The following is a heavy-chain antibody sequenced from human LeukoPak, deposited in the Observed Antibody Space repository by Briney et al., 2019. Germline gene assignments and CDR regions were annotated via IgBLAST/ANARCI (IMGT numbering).Heavy chain of an antibody. V-gene: IGHV2-5*02. CDR1: GYSISSDYY. J-gene: IGHJ4*02. Sequence: TLSLTCTVSGYSISSDYYWGWIRQPPGKGLEWLALIYWDDDKRYSPSLKNRLTITKDTAKNQVILIMTNMDPVDTATYYCAHRPYSSGWYYFDYWGQGTLVTVSS. CDR3: AHRPYSSGWYYFDY. CDR2: IYWDDDK. D-gene: IGHD6-19*01.